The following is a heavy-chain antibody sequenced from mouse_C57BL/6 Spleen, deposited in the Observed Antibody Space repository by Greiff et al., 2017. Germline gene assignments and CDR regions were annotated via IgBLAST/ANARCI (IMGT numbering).Heavy chain of an antibody. V-gene: IGHV5-4*01. J-gene: IGHJ3*01. Sequence: EVQVVESGGGLVKPGGSLKLSCAASGFTFSSYAMSWVRQTPEKRLEWVATISDGGSYTYYPDNVKGRFTISRDNAKNNLYLQMSHLKSDDTAMYYCATSYDYDGGAWFAYWGQGTLVTVSA. CDR2: ISDGGSYT. CDR1: GFTFSSYA. CDR3: ATSYDYDGGAWFAY. D-gene: IGHD2-4*01.